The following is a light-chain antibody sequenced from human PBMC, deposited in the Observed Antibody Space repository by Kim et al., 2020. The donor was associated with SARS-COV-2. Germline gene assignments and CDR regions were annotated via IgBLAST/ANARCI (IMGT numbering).Light chain of an antibody. J-gene: IGLJ2*01. CDR3: QTWGTGIVV. Sequence: SGKVTGALRRGQRSYAIAWHQQEPGEGRRYLMELDRDGSDSKGGGVPGRFSGSSSGGGRYLSSSSRQSEDGADYYCQTWGTGIVVFGGGAQLTV. V-gene: IGLV4-69*01. CDR1: RGQRSYA. CDR2: LDRDGSD.